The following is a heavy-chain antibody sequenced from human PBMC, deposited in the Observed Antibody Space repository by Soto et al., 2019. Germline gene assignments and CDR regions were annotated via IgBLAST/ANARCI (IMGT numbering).Heavy chain of an antibody. CDR1: GFSLSTNGVG. V-gene: IGHV2-5*02. J-gene: IGHJ4*02. CDR2: IYWDGDK. Sequence: QITLKESGATWVKPTQTLTLTCTCSGFSLSTNGVGVGWIRQPPGKALEWLALIYWDGDKRYSPSLKSRLTVTKDTSKHQVVLTMTNMNPVDTGTYYCAHSRGIAMVVWGQGTLVTVSS. D-gene: IGHD6-13*01. CDR3: AHSRGIAMVV.